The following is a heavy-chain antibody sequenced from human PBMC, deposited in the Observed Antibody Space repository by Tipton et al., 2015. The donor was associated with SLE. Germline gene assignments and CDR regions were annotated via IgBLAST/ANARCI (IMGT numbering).Heavy chain of an antibody. D-gene: IGHD5-12*01. CDR3: ARRLTRYSGYDYFDY. J-gene: IGHJ4*02. V-gene: IGHV4-34*01. CDR1: GGSFGGYY. CDR2: INHSGST. Sequence: TLSLTCAVYGGSFGGYYWSWIRQPPGKGLEWIGEINHSGSTNYNPSLKSRVTISVDTSKNQFSLKLSSVTAADTAVYYCARRLTRYSGYDYFDYWGQGTLVTVSS.